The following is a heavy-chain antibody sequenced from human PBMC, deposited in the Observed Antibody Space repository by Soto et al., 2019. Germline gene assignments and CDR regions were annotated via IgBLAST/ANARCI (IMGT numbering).Heavy chain of an antibody. CDR1: GGTFSSYT. CDR2: IIPILGIA. D-gene: IGHD2-2*01. V-gene: IGHV1-69*04. Sequence: SVKVSCKASGGTFSSYTISWVRQAPGQGLEWMGRIIPILGIANYAQKIQGRVTITADKSTSTAYMELSSLRSEDTAVYYCARDYCSSTSCYVAFDYWGQGTLVTVSS. J-gene: IGHJ4*02. CDR3: ARDYCSSTSCYVAFDY.